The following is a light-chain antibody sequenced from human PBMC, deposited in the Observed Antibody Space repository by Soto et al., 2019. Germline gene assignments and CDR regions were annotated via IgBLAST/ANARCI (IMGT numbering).Light chain of an antibody. CDR2: EVS. CDR1: SRAVGIYTY. Sequence: SAPTQPGPGSGTTGQSIDITCTGTSRAVGIYTYVSWYQQLPGKVPKLIIYEVSTRPSGVSNRFSGSTSCNTPSLTISGLQAEDVADYYCSSYTTSCSRVFRTGTKVTVL. V-gene: IGLV2-14*01. CDR3: SSYTTSCSRV. J-gene: IGLJ1*01.